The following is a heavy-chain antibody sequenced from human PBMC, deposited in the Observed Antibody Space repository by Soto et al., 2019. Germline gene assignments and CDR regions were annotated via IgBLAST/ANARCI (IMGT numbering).Heavy chain of an antibody. J-gene: IGHJ4*02. CDR2: LYYSGST. Sequence: PSETLSLTCTVSGGSVSSGSYYWSWIRQPPGKGLEYIGYLYYSGSTNYNPSLKSRVTISVDTPKNQFSLKLTSVTAADTAIYYCPRGQVFWTGYYRMPYYFDYWGQGTLVTVAS. V-gene: IGHV4-61*01. D-gene: IGHD3-3*01. CDR1: GGSVSSGSYY. CDR3: PRGQVFWTGYYRMPYYFDY.